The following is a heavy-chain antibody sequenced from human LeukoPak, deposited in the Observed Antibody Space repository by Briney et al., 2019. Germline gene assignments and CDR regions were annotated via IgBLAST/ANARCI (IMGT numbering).Heavy chain of an antibody. J-gene: IGHJ4*02. V-gene: IGHV3-30*04. CDR2: ISYDGSNK. Sequence: QAGGSLRLSCAASGFTFTSHAMHWVRQAPGKGLEWVAVISYDGSNKYYADSVKGRFTISRDNSKNTLYLQMNSLRAEDTAVYYCAREIPSGLWFGELLAGAGYFDYWGLGTLVTVSS. CDR1: GFTFTSHA. CDR3: AREIPSGLWFGELLAGAGYFDY. D-gene: IGHD3-10*01.